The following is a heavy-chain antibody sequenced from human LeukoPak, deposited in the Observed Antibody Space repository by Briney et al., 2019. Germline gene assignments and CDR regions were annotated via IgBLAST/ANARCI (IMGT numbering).Heavy chain of an antibody. Sequence: ASVKVSCKASGYTFTSYYMHWVRQAPGQGLEWMGIINPSGGSTSYAQKFQGRVTMTRDTSTSTVYMELSSLSSEDTAVYYCARDNTEEGSSSWYDYWGQGTLVTVSS. CDR1: GYTFTSYY. J-gene: IGHJ4*02. CDR2: INPSGGST. V-gene: IGHV1-46*01. D-gene: IGHD6-13*01. CDR3: ARDNTEEGSSSWYDY.